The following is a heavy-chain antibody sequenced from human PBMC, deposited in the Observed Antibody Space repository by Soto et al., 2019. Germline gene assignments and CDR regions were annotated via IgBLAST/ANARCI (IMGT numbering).Heavy chain of an antibody. CDR3: ARSSNQHIWAYYYGMDV. V-gene: IGHV4-30-4*01. J-gene: IGHJ6*02. D-gene: IGHD2-21*01. Sequence: SETLSLTCTVSGGSISSGDYYWSWIRQPPGKGLEWIGYINYSGSTYYNPSLKSRVTISVDTSKNQFSLKLSSVTAADTAVYYCARSSNQHIWAYYYGMDVWGQGTTVTVYS. CDR1: GGSISSGDYY. CDR2: INYSGST.